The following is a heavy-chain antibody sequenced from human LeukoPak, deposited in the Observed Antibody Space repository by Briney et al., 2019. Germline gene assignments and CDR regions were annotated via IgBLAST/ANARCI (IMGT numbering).Heavy chain of an antibody. V-gene: IGHV4-34*01. Sequence: PSETLSLTCAVYGGSFSGYYWSWLRQPPGKGLEWIGEINHSGSTNYNPSLESRVTISVATSKNQFSLKLSSVTAADTAVYYCARAPPKYYGSGKPMWDYYYMDVWGKGTTVTVSS. D-gene: IGHD3-10*01. CDR2: INHSGST. CDR3: ARAPPKYYGSGKPMWDYYYMDV. J-gene: IGHJ6*03. CDR1: GGSFSGYY.